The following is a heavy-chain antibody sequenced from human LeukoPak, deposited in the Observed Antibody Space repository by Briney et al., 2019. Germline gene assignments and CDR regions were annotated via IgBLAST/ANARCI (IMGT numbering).Heavy chain of an antibody. CDR3: ARANTDYYDSSGYDFDH. V-gene: IGHV4-59*11. CDR2: IYYSGST. D-gene: IGHD3-22*01. Sequence: SETLSLTCTVSGGSISSHYWSWIRQPPGKGLEWIGYIYYSGSTNYNPSLKSRVTISVDTSKNQFSLKLSSVTAADTAVYYCARANTDYYDSSGYDFDHWGQGTLVTVSS. J-gene: IGHJ4*02. CDR1: GGSISSHY.